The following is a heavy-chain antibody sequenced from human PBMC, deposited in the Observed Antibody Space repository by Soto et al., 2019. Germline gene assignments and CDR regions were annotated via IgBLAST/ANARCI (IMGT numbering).Heavy chain of an antibody. D-gene: IGHD6-19*01. CDR1: GYTFTSYA. V-gene: IGHV1-3*01. CDR2: INAGNGNT. CDR3: ARERNWLVGTNWFDP. J-gene: IGHJ5*02. Sequence: QVQLVQSGAEVKKPGASVKVSCKASGYTFTSYAMHWVRQAPGQRLEWMGWINAGNGNTKYSQKFQGRVTITRDTSASTAYMELSSLRSEDTAVYYCARERNWLVGTNWFDPWGQGTLVTVSS.